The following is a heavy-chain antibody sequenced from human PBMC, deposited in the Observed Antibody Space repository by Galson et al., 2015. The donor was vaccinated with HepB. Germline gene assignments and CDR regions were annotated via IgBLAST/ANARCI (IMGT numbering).Heavy chain of an antibody. Sequence: SLRLSCAASGFTFSSYSMNWVRQAPGKGLEWVSYISSSSSTIYYADSVKGRFTISRDDSKNTLYLQMNSLKTEDTAVYYCTTGFYYYDSSGYRYFDLWGRGTLVTVSS. J-gene: IGHJ2*01. CDR2: ISSSSSTI. CDR1: GFTFSSYS. V-gene: IGHV3-48*01. CDR3: TTGFYYYDSSGYRYFDL. D-gene: IGHD3-22*01.